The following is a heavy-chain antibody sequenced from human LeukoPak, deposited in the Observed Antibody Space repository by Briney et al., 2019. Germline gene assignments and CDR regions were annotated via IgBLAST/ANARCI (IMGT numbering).Heavy chain of an antibody. D-gene: IGHD3-10*01. CDR1: GFTLIRNG. CDR2: IRSDGENK. CDR3: AKDLTMVRGAVTN. Sequence: GGSLRLSCAVSGFTLIRNGMHWVRQAPGKGLEWVAFIRSDGENKYYADSVKGRLTVSRDTSKNTLFLEMNYLKTGDTATYYCAKDLTMVRGAVTNWGQGTQVTVSS. V-gene: IGHV3-30*02. J-gene: IGHJ4*02.